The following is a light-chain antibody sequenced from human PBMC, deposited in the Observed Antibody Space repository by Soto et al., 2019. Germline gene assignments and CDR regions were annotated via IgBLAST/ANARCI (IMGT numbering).Light chain of an antibody. CDR1: ESVRTN. V-gene: IGKV3-20*01. J-gene: IGKJ1*01. Sequence: TQSPATLSVSTGETATLSCRASESVRTNLAWYQHKPGQAPRLLIYGASSRATGIPDRFSGSGSGTDFTLTISRLEPEDFAVYYCQQYGSSLWTFGQGTKVDI. CDR3: QQYGSSLWT. CDR2: GAS.